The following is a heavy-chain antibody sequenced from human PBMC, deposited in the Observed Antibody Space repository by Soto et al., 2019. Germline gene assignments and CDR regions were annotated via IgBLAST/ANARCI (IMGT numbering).Heavy chain of an antibody. V-gene: IGHV1-3*01. CDR3: ARDLRRGGVGYGMDI. Sequence: QVQLVQSGAEVKKPGASVKISCKASGFAFTSYAIHWVRQAPGQRLEWMGWINAGNGNTKYSHKLQGSVTITRDTSESTAYMELSGLRSEDTAVYYCARDLRRGGVGYGMDIWGQGTTVTVSS. CDR1: GFAFTSYA. J-gene: IGHJ6*02. D-gene: IGHD3-16*01. CDR2: INAGNGNT.